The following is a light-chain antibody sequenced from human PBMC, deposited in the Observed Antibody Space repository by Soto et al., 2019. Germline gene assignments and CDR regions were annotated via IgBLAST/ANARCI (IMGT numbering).Light chain of an antibody. CDR3: SSFAGNNNLV. CDR2: EVS. J-gene: IGLJ2*01. Sequence: QSALTQPPSASGSPGQSVTISCTGTSSDVGGYTYVSWYQQHPGNAPKLMISEVSKRPSGVPDRFSGSKSGNTASLTVAGLQAEYEADYYCSSFAGNNNLVFGGGTKLTVL. V-gene: IGLV2-8*01. CDR1: SSDVGGYTY.